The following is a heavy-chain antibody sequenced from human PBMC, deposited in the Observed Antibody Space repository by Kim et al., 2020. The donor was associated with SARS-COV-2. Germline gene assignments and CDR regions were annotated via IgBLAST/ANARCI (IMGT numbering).Heavy chain of an antibody. CDR3: AREGLGGWGAAAAIDY. J-gene: IGHJ4*02. Sequence: SETLSLTCTVSGGSISSSSYYWGWIRQPPGKGLEWIGSIYYSGSTYYNPSLKSRVTISVDTSKNQFSLKLSSVTAADTAVYYCAREGLGGWGAAAAIDYWGQGTLVTVSS. D-gene: IGHD6-13*01. CDR2: IYYSGST. CDR1: GGSISSSSYY. V-gene: IGHV4-39*07.